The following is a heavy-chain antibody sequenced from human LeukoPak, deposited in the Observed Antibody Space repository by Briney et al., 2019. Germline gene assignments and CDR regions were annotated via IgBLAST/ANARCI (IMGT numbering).Heavy chain of an antibody. Sequence: SQTLSLTCTVSGGSISSGDYYWSWIRQPPGKGLEWIGYIYYSGSTYYNPSLKSRVTISVDTSKNQFSLKLSSVTAADTAVDYCARDRAAAAGIFDYWGQGTLVTVSS. CDR3: ARDRAAAAGIFDY. CDR1: GGSISSGDYY. CDR2: IYYSGST. J-gene: IGHJ4*02. V-gene: IGHV4-30-4*01. D-gene: IGHD6-13*01.